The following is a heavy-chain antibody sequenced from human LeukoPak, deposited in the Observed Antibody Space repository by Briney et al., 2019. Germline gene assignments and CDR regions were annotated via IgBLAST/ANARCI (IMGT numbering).Heavy chain of an antibody. CDR2: IYYSGST. D-gene: IGHD7-27*01. V-gene: IGHV4-59*01. CDR1: GGSISSYY. Sequence: SETLSLTCTVSGGSISSYYWSWIRQPPGKGLEWIGYIYYSGSTNYNPSLKSRVTISVDTSKNQFSLKLSSVTAADTAVYYCARGLPGDPLYFDLWGRGTLVTVSS. CDR3: ARGLPGDPLYFDL. J-gene: IGHJ2*01.